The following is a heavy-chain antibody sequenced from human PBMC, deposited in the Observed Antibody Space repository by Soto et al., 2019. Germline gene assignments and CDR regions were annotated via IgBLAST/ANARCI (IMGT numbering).Heavy chain of an antibody. CDR1: GFTFSNNA. CDR2: ISYDGSNK. CDR3: ARGTTTSAFSAMDV. D-gene: IGHD1-1*01. V-gene: IGHV3-30-3*01. Sequence: QVQLVESGGGVVQPGRSLRLSCAASGFTFSNNAMDWVRQAPGKGLEWVAVISYDGSNKYIAESVKGRFTISRDNSKNTLLLQMHSLRAEDTAVYYCARGTTTSAFSAMDVWGQGTTVTVS. J-gene: IGHJ6*02.